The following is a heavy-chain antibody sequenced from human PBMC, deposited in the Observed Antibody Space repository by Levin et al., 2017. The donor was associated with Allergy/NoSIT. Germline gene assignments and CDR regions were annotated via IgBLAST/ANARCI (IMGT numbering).Heavy chain of an antibody. V-gene: IGHV3-9*01. J-gene: IGHJ5*02. Sequence: GGSLRLSCAASGFTFDDYAMHWVRQAPGKGLEWVSGISWNSGSIGYADSVKGRFTISRDNAKNSLYLQMNSLRAEDTALYYCAKDIGSSGINWFDPWGQGTLVTVSS. CDR1: GFTFDDYA. CDR2: ISWNSGSI. CDR3: AKDIGSSGINWFDP. D-gene: IGHD6-19*01.